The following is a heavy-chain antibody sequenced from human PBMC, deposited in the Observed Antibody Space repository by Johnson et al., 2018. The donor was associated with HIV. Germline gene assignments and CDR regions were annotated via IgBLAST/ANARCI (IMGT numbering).Heavy chain of an antibody. D-gene: IGHD4-17*01. Sequence: VQLVESGGGLVQPGGSLRLSCVVSGFTVSSSYLTWVRQAPGKGLEWVSGINWNGGSTGYADSVKGRFTISRDNAKNSLYLQMNSLKAEDTGVYYCARDSTPWGGEHVGYAFDLWGRGTLVTISS. CDR2: INWNGGST. V-gene: IGHV3-20*04. J-gene: IGHJ3*01. CDR1: GFTVSSSY. CDR3: ARDSTPWGGEHVGYAFDL.